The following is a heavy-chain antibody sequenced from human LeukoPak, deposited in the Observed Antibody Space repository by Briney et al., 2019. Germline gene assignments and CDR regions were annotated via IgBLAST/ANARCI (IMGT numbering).Heavy chain of an antibody. CDR1: GGTFSSYA. Sequence: SVKVSCKASGGTFSSYAISWVRQAPGQGLEWMGGIIPIFGTANYAQKFQGRVTITADESTSTAYMELSSLRSEDTAVYYCTRESPSQNYYYYYGMDVWGQGTTVTVSS. J-gene: IGHJ6*02. CDR2: IIPIFGTA. V-gene: IGHV1-69*13. CDR3: TRESPSQNYYYYYGMDV.